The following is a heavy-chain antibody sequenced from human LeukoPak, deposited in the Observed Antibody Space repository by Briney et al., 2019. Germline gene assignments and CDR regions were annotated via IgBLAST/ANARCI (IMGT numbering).Heavy chain of an antibody. CDR1: GGSISGYL. D-gene: IGHD3-3*01. CDR2: INHSGST. J-gene: IGHJ4*02. Sequence: RPSETLSLTCTVSGGSISGYLWSWIRQPPGKGLEWIGEINHSGSTNYNPSLKSRVTISVDTSKNQFSLKLSSVTAADTAVYYCASTTITIFAGPTFDYWGQGTLVTVSS. V-gene: IGHV4-34*01. CDR3: ASTTITIFAGPTFDY.